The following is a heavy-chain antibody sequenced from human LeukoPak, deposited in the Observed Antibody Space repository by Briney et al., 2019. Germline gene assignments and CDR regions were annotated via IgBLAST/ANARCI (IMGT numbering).Heavy chain of an antibody. CDR3: ASNLSGSYYNWIDP. V-gene: IGHV4-61*01. D-gene: IGHD1-26*01. CDR2: IYYSGST. J-gene: IGHJ5*02. CDR1: GGSVSSGSYY. Sequence: SETLSLTCTVSGGSVSSGSYYWSWIRQPPGKGLEWIGYIYYSGSTNYNPSLKSRVTISVDTSKNQFSLKLSSVTAADTAVYYCASNLSGSYYNWIDPWGQGTLVTVSS.